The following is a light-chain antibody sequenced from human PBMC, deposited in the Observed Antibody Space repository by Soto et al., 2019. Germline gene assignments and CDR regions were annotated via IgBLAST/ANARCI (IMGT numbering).Light chain of an antibody. CDR1: QSVTSNY. J-gene: IGKJ1*01. Sequence: EIMLSLSPGTLSLYPGERATLSCGASQSVTSNYLAWYQQKPGQAPRLLIFGASIRVTGIPDRFIGSGSGTDFTLTISSLEPEDFAVYYCQQRSNWPTFGQGSKVDVK. CDR3: QQRSNWPT. CDR2: GAS. V-gene: IGKV3D-20*02.